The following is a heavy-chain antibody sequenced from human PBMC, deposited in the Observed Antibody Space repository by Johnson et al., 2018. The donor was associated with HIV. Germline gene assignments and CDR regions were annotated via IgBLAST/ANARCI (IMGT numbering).Heavy chain of an antibody. V-gene: IGHV3-53*01. Sequence: VPLVESGGGLIQPGGSLRLSCAASGFTVSSNYMSWVRQAPGKGLEWVSVIYSGGSTYYADSVKGRFTISRDNSKNTLYLQMNSLRAEDTAVYYCARDVTKDAFDIWGQGTMVTVSS. CDR3: ARDVTKDAFDI. CDR1: GFTVSSNY. D-gene: IGHD4-17*01. J-gene: IGHJ3*02. CDR2: IYSGGST.